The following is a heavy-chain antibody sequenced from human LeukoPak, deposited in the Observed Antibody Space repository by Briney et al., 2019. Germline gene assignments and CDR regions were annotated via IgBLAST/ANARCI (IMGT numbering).Heavy chain of an antibody. CDR1: GGSISSSSYY. J-gene: IGHJ4*02. Sequence: SETLSLTCTVSGGSISSSSYYWGWIRQPPGKGLEWIGSIYYSGSTYYNPSLKSRVTISVDTSKNQFSLKLSSVTAADTAVYYCARPIDASVDGSFDYWGQGTLVTVSS. V-gene: IGHV4-39*01. CDR2: IYYSGST. D-gene: IGHD3-9*01. CDR3: ARPIDASVDGSFDY.